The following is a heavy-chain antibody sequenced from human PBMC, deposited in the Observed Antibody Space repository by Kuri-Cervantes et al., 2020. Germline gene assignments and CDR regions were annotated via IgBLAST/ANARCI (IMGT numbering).Heavy chain of an antibody. D-gene: IGHD3-22*01. CDR1: GGSVSSGTYY. J-gene: IGHJ4*02. CDR3: ARESIVVVHKIFDY. Sequence: GGSLRLSCTVSGGSVSSGTYYWSWIRQPPGKGLEWVSYISSSSSTIYYADSVKGRFTISRDNAKNSLFLQMNSLRAEDTAVYYCARESIVVVHKIFDYWGQGTLVTVSS. V-gene: IGHV3-48*01. CDR2: ISSSSSTI.